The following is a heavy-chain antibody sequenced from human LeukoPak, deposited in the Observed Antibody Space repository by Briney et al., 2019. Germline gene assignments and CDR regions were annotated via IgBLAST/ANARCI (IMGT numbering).Heavy chain of an antibody. V-gene: IGHV4-38-2*02. Sequence: SETLSLTCTVSGYSISSGYYWGWIRQPPGKGLEWIGSIYHSGSTYYNPSLKSRVTISVDTSKNQFSVKLSSVTAADTAIYYCARGRSWFDPWGQGTLVTVSS. CDR2: IYHSGST. CDR1: GYSISSGYY. J-gene: IGHJ5*02. CDR3: ARGRSWFDP.